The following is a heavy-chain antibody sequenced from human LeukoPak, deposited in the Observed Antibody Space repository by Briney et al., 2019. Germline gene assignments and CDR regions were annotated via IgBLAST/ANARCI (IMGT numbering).Heavy chain of an antibody. CDR1: GGSISSYY. CDR2: IYYSGTT. D-gene: IGHD3-22*01. CDR3: ARQFYDSSGYYYWYFDL. V-gene: IGHV4-59*08. J-gene: IGHJ2*01. Sequence: SETLSLTCTVSGGSISSYYWSWIRQPPGKGLEWIGYIYYSGTTNYNPSLKSRVTISVDTSKNQFSLKLSSVTAADTAVYYCARQFYDSSGYYYWYFDLWGRGTLDTVSS.